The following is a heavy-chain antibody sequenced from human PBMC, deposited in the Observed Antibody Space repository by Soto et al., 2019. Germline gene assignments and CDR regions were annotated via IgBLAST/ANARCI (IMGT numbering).Heavy chain of an antibody. CDR2: ISAYNGNT. Sequence: ASVKVSCKASGYTFTSYGISWVRQAPGQGLEWMGWISAYNGNTNYAQKLQGRVTMTTDTSTSTAYMELRSLRSDDTAVYYCARDTPALDYSESGGYYFAYGAQETLAPVPS. CDR1: GYTFTSYG. J-gene: IGHJ4*02. CDR3: ARDTPALDYSESGGYYFAY. D-gene: IGHD3-22*01. V-gene: IGHV1-18*01.